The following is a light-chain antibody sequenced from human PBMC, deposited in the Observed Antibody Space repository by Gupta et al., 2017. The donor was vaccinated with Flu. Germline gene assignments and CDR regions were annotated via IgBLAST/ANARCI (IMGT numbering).Light chain of an antibody. V-gene: IGLV2-11*01. Sequence: QSTLTQPRSVSGSPGQSVTISCTGTNSNIGFYTSNSWYQQQPDTAPTLILDFCDKRPPGVSDRFSGSKSGFTASLTISGLQAEDEADDVCCSRTGSYARFCWAFGGGTKVTVL. CDR3: CSRTGSYARFCWA. CDR2: FCD. J-gene: IGLJ3*02. CDR1: NSNIGFYTS.